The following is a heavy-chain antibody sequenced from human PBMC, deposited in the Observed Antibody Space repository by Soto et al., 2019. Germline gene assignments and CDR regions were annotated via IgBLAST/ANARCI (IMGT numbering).Heavy chain of an antibody. Sequence: SATQSLTCTACCSSISSYYWSWLRQPPGKGLEWIGNISYSGSTNYNPSLQSRVTISVDTSKNQFSLKLSAVTAADTAVYYCARVKTDCSGGSCYPTYYYYGRDVWAQGTTVTVS. CDR2: ISYSGST. CDR3: ARVKTDCSGGSCYPTYYYYGRDV. D-gene: IGHD2-15*01. V-gene: IGHV4-59*01. J-gene: IGHJ6*02. CDR1: CSSISSYY.